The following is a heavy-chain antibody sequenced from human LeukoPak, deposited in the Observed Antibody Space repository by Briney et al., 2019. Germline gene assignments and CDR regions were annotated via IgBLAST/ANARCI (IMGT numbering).Heavy chain of an antibody. D-gene: IGHD6-6*01. CDR3: ARHTKPYSSSAERPFDY. J-gene: IGHJ4*02. V-gene: IGHV1-69*01. Sequence: SVKVSCKASGGTFSSYAISWVRQAPGQGLEWMGGIIPIFGTANYAQKFQGRVTITADESTSTAYMELSSLRSEDTAVYYCARHTKPYSSSAERPFDYWGQGTLVTVSS. CDR2: IIPIFGTA. CDR1: GGTFSSYA.